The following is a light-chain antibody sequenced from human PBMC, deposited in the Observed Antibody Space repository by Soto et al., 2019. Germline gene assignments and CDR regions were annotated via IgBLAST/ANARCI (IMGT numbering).Light chain of an antibody. V-gene: IGKV3-20*01. CDR2: GTS. CDR1: QSVSSSN. Sequence: EIVLTQSPGTLSLSPGERATLSCRASQSVSSSNLAWYQQKPGQAPRRLIFGTSSRATGIPDRFRGSGSGTDFTLTINRLEPEDFAVYYCQQYSSSPRTFGQGTTVEV. J-gene: IGKJ1*01. CDR3: QQYSSSPRT.